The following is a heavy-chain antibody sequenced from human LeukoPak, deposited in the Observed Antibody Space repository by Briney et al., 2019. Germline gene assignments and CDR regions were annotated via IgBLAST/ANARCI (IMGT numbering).Heavy chain of an antibody. CDR3: AHYTFTWSTAY. V-gene: IGHV2-5*02. D-gene: IGHD3-16*01. J-gene: IGHJ4*02. CDR2: IYWDDDK. CDR1: GFSLSTSGVG. Sequence: SGPTPVKPTQTLTLTCTFSGFSLSTSGVGVGWIRQPPGKALEWLALIYWDDDKRYSPSLRTRLTITKDTSKNQVVLTMTNMDPVDTATYYCAHYTFTWSTAYWGQGTLVTVSS.